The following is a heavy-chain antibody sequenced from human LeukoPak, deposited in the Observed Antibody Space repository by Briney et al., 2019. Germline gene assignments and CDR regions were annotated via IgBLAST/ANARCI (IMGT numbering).Heavy chain of an antibody. CDR3: ARVPTSDYFDY. J-gene: IGHJ4*02. V-gene: IGHV4-39*07. CDR2: INYSGST. CDR1: GDSISSSTYY. Sequence: SETLSLTCTNSGDSISSSTYYWGWIRQPPGRGLEWIGTINYSGSTYYSPSLKSRVTISIDASKTQFSLQLSSVTAADTAVYYCARVPTSDYFDYWGQGTLVTVSS.